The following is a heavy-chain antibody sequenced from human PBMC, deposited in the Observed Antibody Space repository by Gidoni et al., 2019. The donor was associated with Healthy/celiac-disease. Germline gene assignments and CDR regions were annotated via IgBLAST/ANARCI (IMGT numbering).Heavy chain of an antibody. CDR3: AREKGDALDY. V-gene: IGHV4-31*03. CDR2: IYYSGST. J-gene: IGHJ4*02. D-gene: IGHD2-21*02. CDR1: GRSISSGGYY. Sequence: QLQLPESVPGLVKPSQPLSLTCTVSGRSISSGGYYWSWIRQHPGKGLEWIGYIYYSGSTYYNPSLKSRVTISVDTSKNQFSLKLSSVTAADTAVYYCAREKGDALDYWGQGTLVTVSS.